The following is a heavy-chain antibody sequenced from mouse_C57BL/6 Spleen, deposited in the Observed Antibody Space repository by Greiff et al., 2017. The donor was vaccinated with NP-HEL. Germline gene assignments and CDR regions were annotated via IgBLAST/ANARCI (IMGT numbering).Heavy chain of an antibody. CDR3: TTNYYGSSPYYFDY. J-gene: IGHJ2*01. CDR2: IYPGNSDT. Sequence: VHVKQSGTVLARPGASVKMSCKTSGYTFTSYWMHWVKQRPGQGLEWIGAIYPGNSDTSYNQKFKGKAKLTAVTSASTAYMELSSLTNEDSAVYYCTTNYYGSSPYYFDYWGQGTTLTVSS. CDR1: GYTFTSYW. V-gene: IGHV1-5*01. D-gene: IGHD1-1*01.